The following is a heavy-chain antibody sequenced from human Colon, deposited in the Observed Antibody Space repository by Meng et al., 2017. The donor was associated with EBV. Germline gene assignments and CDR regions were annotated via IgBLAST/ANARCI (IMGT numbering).Heavy chain of an antibody. CDR2: IYYSWST. D-gene: IGHD5-12*01. J-gene: IGHJ4*02. Sequence: QVQLQEPGPGLVKPPQTLSLTCTLSGGSISSGEYYWSWIRQPPGKGLELIGYIYYSWSTYYNPSLKSRVTIPVDTSKNQFSLKLSSVTAADTAVYYCARDRGGLGAFDYWGQGTLVTVSS. CDR1: GGSISSGEYY. CDR3: ARDRGGLGAFDY. V-gene: IGHV4-30-4*01.